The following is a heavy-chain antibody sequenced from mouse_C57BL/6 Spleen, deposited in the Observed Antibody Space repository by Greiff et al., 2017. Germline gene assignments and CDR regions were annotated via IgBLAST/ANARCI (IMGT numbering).Heavy chain of an antibody. D-gene: IGHD1-1*01. Sequence: QVQLQQPGAELVMPGASVKLSCKASGYTLTSYWMHWGKQRPGQGLEWIGEIDPSDSYTNYNQKFKGKSTLTVDKSSSTAYMQLSSLTSEDSAVYYCARIYGSSYDAWFAYWGQGTLVTVSA. V-gene: IGHV1-69*01. J-gene: IGHJ3*01. CDR1: GYTLTSYW. CDR2: IDPSDSYT. CDR3: ARIYGSSYDAWFAY.